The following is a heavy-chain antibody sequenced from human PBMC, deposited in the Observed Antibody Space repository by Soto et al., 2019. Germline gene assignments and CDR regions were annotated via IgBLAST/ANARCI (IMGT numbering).Heavy chain of an antibody. D-gene: IGHD1-26*01. CDR1: GFTFSSYG. J-gene: IGHJ4*02. Sequence: GGSLRLSCAASGFTFSSYGMHWVRQAPGKGLEWVAVISYDGSNKYYADSVKGRFTISRDNSKNTLYLQMNSPRAEDTAVYYCAKDLVGASFDYWGQGTLVTVSS. CDR3: AKDLVGASFDY. V-gene: IGHV3-30*18. CDR2: ISYDGSNK.